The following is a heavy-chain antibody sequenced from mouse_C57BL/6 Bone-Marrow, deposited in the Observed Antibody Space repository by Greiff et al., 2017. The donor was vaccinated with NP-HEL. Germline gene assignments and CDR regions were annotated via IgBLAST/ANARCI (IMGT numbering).Heavy chain of an antibody. V-gene: IGHV5-6*02. CDR2: ISSGGSYT. D-gene: IGHD1-1*01. Sequence: EVMLVESGGDLVKPGGSLKLSCAASGFTFSSYGMSWVRQTPDKRLEWVATISSGGSYTYYPDSVKGRFTISRDNAKNTLYLQMSSLKSEYTAMYYCARRDYYGSPYFDVWGTGTTVTVSS. CDR3: ARRDYYGSPYFDV. J-gene: IGHJ1*03. CDR1: GFTFSSYG.